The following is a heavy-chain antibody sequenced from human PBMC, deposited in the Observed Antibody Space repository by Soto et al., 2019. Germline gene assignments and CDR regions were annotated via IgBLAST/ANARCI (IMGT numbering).Heavy chain of an antibody. CDR3: ARSLEADSYGYYGPTERSSPFH. J-gene: IGHJ4*02. D-gene: IGHD5-18*01. V-gene: IGHV3-21*01. Sequence: GGSLRLSCATSGFTSSSFTMNWVRQAPGKGLEWVSSISSSSSYIYYANSMTGRFTISRDNAQNTLYLQLSSLRVEDTALYYCARSLEADSYGYYGPTERSSPFHWGPGTLVTVSS. CDR2: ISSSSSYI. CDR1: GFTSSSFT.